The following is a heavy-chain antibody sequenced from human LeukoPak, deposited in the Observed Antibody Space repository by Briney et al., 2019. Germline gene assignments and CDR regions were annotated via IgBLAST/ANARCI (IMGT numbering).Heavy chain of an antibody. Sequence: PGGSLRLSCAASGLTFTDFWMNWVRLAPGRGLEWLANINPDGNEEYYVDSVKGRFAMSRDNAKNEVYLEMNSLRAEDTGVYYCSGRDSSRSPRAYWGQGTLVSVSS. CDR3: SGRDSSRSPRAY. CDR2: INPDGNEE. D-gene: IGHD6-13*01. J-gene: IGHJ4*02. V-gene: IGHV3-7*01. CDR1: GLTFTDFW.